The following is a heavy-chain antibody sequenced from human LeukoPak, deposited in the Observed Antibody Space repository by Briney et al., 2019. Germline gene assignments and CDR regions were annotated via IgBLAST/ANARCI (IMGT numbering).Heavy chain of an antibody. D-gene: IGHD3-10*01. Sequence: ASVTVSCKASGYTFTGYYMHWVRQAPGQGLEWMGWINPNSGGANYAQKFQGRVTMTRDTSISTAYMKLSRLRSDDTAVYYCARDWEITMVRGVIISPYNWFDPWGRGTLVTVSS. CDR3: ARDWEITMVRGVIISPYNWFDP. J-gene: IGHJ5*02. V-gene: IGHV1-2*02. CDR1: GYTFTGYY. CDR2: INPNSGGA.